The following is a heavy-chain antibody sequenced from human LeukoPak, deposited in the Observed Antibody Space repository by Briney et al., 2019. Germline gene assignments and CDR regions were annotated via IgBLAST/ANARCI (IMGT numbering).Heavy chain of an antibody. J-gene: IGHJ4*02. CDR2: IKQDGSEK. D-gene: IGHD6-19*01. V-gene: IGHV3-7*05. CDR3: ARAKQWLGAFDC. CDR1: TFTFSSFW. Sequence: GGSLRLSCAASTFTFSSFWMTWVRQAPGKGLEWVANIKQDGSEKYYVDSVKGRFTISRDNAKNSLYLQMNGLRAEDTAVYYCARAKQWLGAFDCWGQGTLVTVSS.